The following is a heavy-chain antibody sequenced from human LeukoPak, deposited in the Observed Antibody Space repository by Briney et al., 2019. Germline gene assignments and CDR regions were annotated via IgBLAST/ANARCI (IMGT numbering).Heavy chain of an antibody. CDR1: GFTLSSYS. CDR2: ISSSSSYI. D-gene: IGHD2-15*01. V-gene: IGHV3-21*01. CDR3: ARASFQDYYYGMDV. J-gene: IGHJ6*02. Sequence: GSLRLSCAASGFTLSSYSMNWVRQAPGKGLEWVSSISSSSSYIYYADSVKGRFTISRDNAKNSLYLQMNSLRAEDTAVYYCARASFQDYYYGMDVWGQGTTVTVSS.